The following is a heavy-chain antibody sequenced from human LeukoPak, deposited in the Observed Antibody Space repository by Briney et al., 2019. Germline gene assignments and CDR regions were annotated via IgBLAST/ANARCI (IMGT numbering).Heavy chain of an antibody. CDR3: ARHGIAARLLDY. CDR2: IYYSGST. CDR1: GDSISSNY. J-gene: IGHJ4*02. D-gene: IGHD6-6*01. V-gene: IGHV4-59*08. Sequence: SETLSLTCTVSGDSISSNYWSWIRQPPGKGLEWIGYIYYSGSTNYNPSLKSRVTISVDTSKNQFSLKLSSVTAADTAVYYCARHGIAARLLDYWGQGTLVTVSS.